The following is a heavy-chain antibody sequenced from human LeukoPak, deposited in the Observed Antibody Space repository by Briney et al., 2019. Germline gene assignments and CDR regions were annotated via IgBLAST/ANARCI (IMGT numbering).Heavy chain of an antibody. Sequence: GGSLRLSCAASGFTFSNAWMSWVRQAPGKGLEWVGHIKSISDGGTTDYAAPVRGRFTISRDDSKNTLYLQMSSLKTEDTAVYYCTRQQLVFDYWGQGTLVTVSS. D-gene: IGHD6-13*01. V-gene: IGHV3-15*01. J-gene: IGHJ4*02. CDR2: IKSISDGGTT. CDR3: TRQQLVFDY. CDR1: GFTFSNAW.